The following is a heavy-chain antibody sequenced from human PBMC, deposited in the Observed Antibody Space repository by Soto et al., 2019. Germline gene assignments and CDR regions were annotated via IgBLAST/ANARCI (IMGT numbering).Heavy chain of an antibody. V-gene: IGHV1-3*01. D-gene: IGHD2-15*01. J-gene: IGHJ4*02. CDR3: ARAHPRYCSGGSCIFDY. CDR1: GYTFTSYA. CDR2: INAGNGNT. Sequence: QVQLVQSGAEVKKPGASVKVSCKASGYTFTSYAIHWVRQAPGQRLEWMGWINAGNGNTKYSQKFQGRVTITRDTAASTAYMELSSLRSEDTAVYYCARAHPRYCSGGSCIFDYWGQGTLVTVSS.